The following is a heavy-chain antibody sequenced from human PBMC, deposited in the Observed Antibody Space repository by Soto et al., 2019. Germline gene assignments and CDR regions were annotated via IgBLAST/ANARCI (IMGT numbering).Heavy chain of an antibody. CDR1: GFSLSNARMG. D-gene: IGHD3-16*01. J-gene: IGHJ4*02. CDR3: ARTHPVWGSLGYYFDY. V-gene: IGHV2-26*01. CDR2: IFSSDEK. Sequence: QVTLKESGPVLVKPTETLTLTCTVSGFSLSNARMGVSWIRQPPGKALEWLAHIFSSDEKSYNTSLKSRLTISKDTSKSQVVLTMTNMDPVDTATYYCARTHPVWGSLGYYFDYWGQGTLVTVSS.